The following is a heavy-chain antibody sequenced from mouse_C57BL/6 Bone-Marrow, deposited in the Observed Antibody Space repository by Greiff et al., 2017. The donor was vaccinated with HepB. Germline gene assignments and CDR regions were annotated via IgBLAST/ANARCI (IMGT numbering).Heavy chain of an antibody. V-gene: IGHV5-17*01. D-gene: IGHD1-1*01. CDR1: GFTFSDYG. CDR3: ARGCYYYGSWFAY. CDR2: ISSGSSTI. J-gene: IGHJ3*01. Sequence: EVHLVESGGGLVKPGGSLKLSCAASGFTFSDYGMHWVRQAPEKGLEGVAYISSGSSTIYYADTVKGRFTISRDNAKNTLFLQMTSLRSEDTAMYYCARGCYYYGSWFAYWGQGTLVTVSA.